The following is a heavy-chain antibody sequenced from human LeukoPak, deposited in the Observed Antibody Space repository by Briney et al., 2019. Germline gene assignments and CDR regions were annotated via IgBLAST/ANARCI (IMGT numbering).Heavy chain of an antibody. CDR3: TRGDPDY. Sequence: GGSLRLSCGASGFTFSGYWMQRVRQAPGKGLQWVANINYGGSDRYYVDSVKGRFTISRDNAKNSLYLQMNSLTVEDTAVYYCTRGDPDYWGQGTLVTVSS. V-gene: IGHV3-7*01. J-gene: IGHJ4*02. CDR2: INYGGSDR. D-gene: IGHD2-21*02. CDR1: GFTFSGYW.